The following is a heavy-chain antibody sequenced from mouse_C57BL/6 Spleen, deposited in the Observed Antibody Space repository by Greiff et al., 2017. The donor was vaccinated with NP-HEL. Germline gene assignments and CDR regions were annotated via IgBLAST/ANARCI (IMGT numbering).Heavy chain of an antibody. D-gene: IGHD2-5*01. V-gene: IGHV1-82*01. J-gene: IGHJ4*01. CDR3: ARSYSNYEDYYAMDY. CDR2: IYPGDGDT. CDR1: GYAFSSSW. Sequence: QVQLQQSGPELVKPGASVKISCKASGYAFSSSWMNWVKQRPGKGLEWIGRIYPGDGDTNYNGKFKGKATLTADKSSSTAYMQLSSLTSEDSAVYFCARSYSNYEDYYAMDYWGQGTSVTVSS.